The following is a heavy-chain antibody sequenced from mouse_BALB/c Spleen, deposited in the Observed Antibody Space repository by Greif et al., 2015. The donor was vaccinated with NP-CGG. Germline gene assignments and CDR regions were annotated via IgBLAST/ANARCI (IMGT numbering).Heavy chain of an antibody. D-gene: IGHD2-1*01. Sequence: QVQLQQSGAELMKPGASVKISCKATGYTFSSYWIEWVKQRPGHGLEWIGEILPGSGSTNYNEEFKGKATFTADTSSNTAYMQLSSLTSEDSAVYYCARYYYGNYGFAYWGQGTLVTVSA. CDR3: ARYYYGNYGFAY. V-gene: IGHV1-9*01. CDR1: GYTFSSYW. J-gene: IGHJ3*01. CDR2: ILPGSGST.